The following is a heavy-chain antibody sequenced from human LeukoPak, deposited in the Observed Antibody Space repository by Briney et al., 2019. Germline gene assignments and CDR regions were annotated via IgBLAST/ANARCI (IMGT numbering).Heavy chain of an antibody. D-gene: IGHD3-22*01. J-gene: IGHJ3*02. CDR2: IKQDGSEK. Sequence: GGSLRLSCAASGFTFSSYWMSWVRQAPGKGLEWVANIKQDGSEKYYVDSVKGRFTISRDNAKNSLYLQMNSLRAEDTAVYYCARGAYDSSGYYYGDAFDIWGQGTMVTVSS. CDR3: ARGAYDSSGYYYGDAFDI. V-gene: IGHV3-7*01. CDR1: GFTFSSYW.